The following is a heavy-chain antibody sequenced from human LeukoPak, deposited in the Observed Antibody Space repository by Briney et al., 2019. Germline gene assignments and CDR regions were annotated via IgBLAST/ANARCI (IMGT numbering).Heavy chain of an antibody. V-gene: IGHV3-21*01. J-gene: IGHJ4*02. Sequence: GWSVRLSCAACVFTLRSHSMNWVRQAPAKGLEWVASIISSTISPYYANSVSADSVKHRFTISRDNAKNSLYLQMNSLRGEDTAVYYCASGLWFGELLPYYFDYWRQATIVTVSS. CDR3: ASGLWFGELLPYYFDY. CDR1: VFTLRSHS. CDR2: IISSTISP. D-gene: IGHD3-10*01.